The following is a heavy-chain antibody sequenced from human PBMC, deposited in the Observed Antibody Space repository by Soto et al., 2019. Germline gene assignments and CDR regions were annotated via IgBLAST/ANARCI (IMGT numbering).Heavy chain of an antibody. CDR1: GYTFTGYY. V-gene: IGHV1-2*04. D-gene: IGHD2-2*02. CDR3: ARGSCSSTSCYKGGDYYYYGMDV. J-gene: IGHJ6*02. CDR2: INPNSGGT. Sequence: GASVKVSCKASGYTFTGYYMHWVREAPGQGLELMGWINPNSGGTNYAQKFQGWVTMTRDTSISTAYMELSRLRSDDTAVYYCARGSCSSTSCYKGGDYYYYGMDVWGQGTTVTVYS.